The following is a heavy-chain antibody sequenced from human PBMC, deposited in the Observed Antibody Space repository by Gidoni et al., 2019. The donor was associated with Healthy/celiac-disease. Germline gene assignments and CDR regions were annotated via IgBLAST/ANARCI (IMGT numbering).Heavy chain of an antibody. V-gene: IGHV1-3*01. D-gene: IGHD2-2*01. CDR3: ATQYCSSTSCSRHRVPLYYYYGMDV. Sequence: QVQLVQSGAEVKKPGASVKVSCKASGYTFTSYAMHWVRQAPGQRLEWMGWINAGNGNTKYSQKFQGRVTITRDTSASTAYMELSSLRSEDTAVYYCATQYCSSTSCSRHRVPLYYYYGMDVWGQGTTVTVSS. CDR1: GYTFTSYA. J-gene: IGHJ6*02. CDR2: INAGNGNT.